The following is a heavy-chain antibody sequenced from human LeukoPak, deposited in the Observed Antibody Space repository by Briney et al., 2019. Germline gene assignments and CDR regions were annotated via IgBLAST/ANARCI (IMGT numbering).Heavy chain of an antibody. CDR1: GGSIRSSSYY. J-gene: IGHJ4*02. Sequence: SETLSLTCIVSGGSIRSSSYYWGWVRQPPGKGLEWIGNIYYSGSTYYNPSLKGRVTISVDTSKNQFSLRLSSVTAADTAVYYCARHQSYFDVLTGYSFDYWGQGTLVTVSS. D-gene: IGHD3-9*01. CDR2: IYYSGST. CDR3: ARHQSYFDVLTGYSFDY. V-gene: IGHV4-39*01.